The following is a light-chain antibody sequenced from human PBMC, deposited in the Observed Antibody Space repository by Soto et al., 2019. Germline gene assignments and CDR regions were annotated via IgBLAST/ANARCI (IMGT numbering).Light chain of an antibody. CDR3: VQGRHWPWT. Sequence: VITQSPDSLSFSLVERSTINCKSSHIVLYSSNNKNYLAWFQQRPGQSXRRLIYKVYNRDSGVTDRFNGSGSGTDFTLKISRVEAEDVGVFYCVQGRHWPWTVGPVTKVDIK. CDR1: HIVLYSSNNKNY. CDR2: KVY. J-gene: IGKJ1*01. V-gene: IGKV2-30*01.